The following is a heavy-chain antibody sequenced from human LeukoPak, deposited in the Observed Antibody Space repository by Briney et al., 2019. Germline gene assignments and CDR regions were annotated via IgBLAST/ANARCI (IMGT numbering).Heavy chain of an antibody. J-gene: IGHJ6*03. V-gene: IGHV3-48*03. D-gene: IGHD5-18*01. CDR3: ARDPHTAMVPWYMDV. CDR1: GFTFSSYE. Sequence: PGVSLRLSCAASGFTFSSYEMNWVRQAPGKGLEWVSYISSSGSTIYYADSVKGRFTISRDNAKNSLYLQMNSLRAEDTAVYYCARDPHTAMVPWYMDVWGKGTTVTVSS. CDR2: ISSSGSTI.